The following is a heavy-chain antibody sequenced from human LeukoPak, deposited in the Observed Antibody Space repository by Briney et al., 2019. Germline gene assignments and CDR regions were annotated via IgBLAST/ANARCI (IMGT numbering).Heavy chain of an antibody. D-gene: IGHD6-13*01. V-gene: IGHV3-21*01. CDR3: ARDPGIAAAGTGDY. CDR2: IGSSSSYI. Sequence: GGSLRLSCAASGFTFSSYSMNWVRQAPGKGLEWVSSIGSSSSYIYYADSVKGRFTISRDNAKNSLYLQMNSLRAEDTAVYYCARDPGIAAAGTGDYWGQGTLVTVSS. J-gene: IGHJ4*02. CDR1: GFTFSSYS.